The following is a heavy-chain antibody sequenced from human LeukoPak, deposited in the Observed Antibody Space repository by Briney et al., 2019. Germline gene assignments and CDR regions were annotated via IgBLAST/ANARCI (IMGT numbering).Heavy chain of an antibody. CDR2: ISAYNGGT. D-gene: IGHD6-13*01. V-gene: IGHV1-18*01. CDR3: ARDGSSNWHANFDSYYMDV. J-gene: IGHJ6*03. CDR1: GYTFTNFG. Sequence: ASVKVSCKASGYTFTNFGISWVRQAPGQGLEWMGWISAYNGGTNYAQNLQGRVTMTTDTSTSTAYMELRSLRSDDTAVYYCARDGSSNWHANFDSYYMDVWGKGTTVTVSS.